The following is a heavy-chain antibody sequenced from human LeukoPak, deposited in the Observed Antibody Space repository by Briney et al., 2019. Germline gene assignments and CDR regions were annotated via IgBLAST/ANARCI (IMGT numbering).Heavy chain of an antibody. Sequence: GSVKVSCKASGYTFTSYDINWVRQATGQGLEWMGWMNPNSGNTGYAQKFQGRVTMTRNTSISTAYMELSSLRSEDTAVYYCARTLSYESPFRWFGEIYYYYYGMDVWGQGTTVTVSS. D-gene: IGHD3-10*01. CDR2: MNPNSGNT. V-gene: IGHV1-8*01. J-gene: IGHJ6*02. CDR1: GYTFTSYD. CDR3: ARTLSYESPFRWFGEIYYYYYGMDV.